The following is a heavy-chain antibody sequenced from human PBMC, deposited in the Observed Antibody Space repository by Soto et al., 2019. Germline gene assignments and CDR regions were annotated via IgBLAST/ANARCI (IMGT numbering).Heavy chain of an antibody. CDR2: ISSSSSYI. CDR1: GFTFSSYS. CDR3: ASDRGYSYGYALDY. D-gene: IGHD5-18*01. Sequence: GGSLRLSCAASGFTFSSYSMNWVRQAPGKGLEWVSSISSSSSYIYYADSVKGRFTISRDNAKNSLYLQMNSLRAEDTAVYYCASDRGYSYGYALDYWGQGTLVTVSS. V-gene: IGHV3-21*01. J-gene: IGHJ4*02.